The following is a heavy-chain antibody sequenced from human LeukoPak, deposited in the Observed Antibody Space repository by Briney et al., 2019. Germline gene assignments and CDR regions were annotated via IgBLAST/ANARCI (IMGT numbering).Heavy chain of an antibody. CDR2: IYPGDSDT. J-gene: IGHJ4*02. CDR3: ATTYSSGWYYFDY. D-gene: IGHD6-19*01. CDR1: GYSFTTYW. Sequence: GESLKISCKGSGYSFTTYWIGWVRQMPGKGLEWMGIIYPGDSDTRYSPSFQGQVTISADKSISTAYLQWSSLKASDTAMYYCATTYSSGWYYFDYWGQGTLVTVSS. V-gene: IGHV5-51*01.